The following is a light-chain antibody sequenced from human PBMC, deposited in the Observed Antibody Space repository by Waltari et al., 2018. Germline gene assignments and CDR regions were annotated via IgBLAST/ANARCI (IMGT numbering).Light chain of an antibody. CDR2: ETN. CDR3: GTWDASLGGI. Sequence: QSVLTQPPSVSAAPGQTVTISCSADSSKIGNNYVSWYQHFPGTAPKLLIYETNRRPSGIPDRFSGSKSGTSATLGITGLQTGDEADYYCGTWDASLGGIFGTGTKVTVL. J-gene: IGLJ1*01. CDR1: SSKIGNNY. V-gene: IGLV1-51*02.